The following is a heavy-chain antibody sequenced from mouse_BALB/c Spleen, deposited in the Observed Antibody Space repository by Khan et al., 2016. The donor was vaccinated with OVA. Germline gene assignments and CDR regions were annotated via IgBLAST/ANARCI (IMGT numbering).Heavy chain of an antibody. J-gene: IGHJ4*01. Sequence: QIQLVQSGPELKKPGETVKISCKASGYTFTNYGMNWVKQAPGKALKWMGWISTYTGEPTYADDFKGRFAFSLETSASTAYLQINNLKNEATATYFCTRPPHFSYVLVYWGQGTSVTVSS. CDR2: ISTYTGEP. CDR3: TRPPHFSYVLVY. V-gene: IGHV9-3-1*01. CDR1: GYTFTNYG.